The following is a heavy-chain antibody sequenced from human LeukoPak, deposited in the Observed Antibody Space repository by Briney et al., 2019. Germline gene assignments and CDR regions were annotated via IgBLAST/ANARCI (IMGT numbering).Heavy chain of an antibody. CDR2: ISGSGAMT. CDR1: GFTLSHHS. J-gene: IGHJ4*02. V-gene: IGHV3-23*01. Sequence: GGSLRIFCSASGFTLSHHSIIWVRQAPGKGLELVSSISGSGAMTYYADSVKGRFTISGDNAMDTLYLQMNSLRADDTAVYYCAKYPGIAARPRLYYFDYWGQGTLVTVSS. D-gene: IGHD6-6*01. CDR3: AKYPGIAARPRLYYFDY.